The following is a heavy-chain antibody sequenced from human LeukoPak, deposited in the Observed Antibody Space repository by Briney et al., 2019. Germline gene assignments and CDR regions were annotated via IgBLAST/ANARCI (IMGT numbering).Heavy chain of an antibody. V-gene: IGHV4-59*08. J-gene: IGHJ3*02. D-gene: IGHD6-19*01. Sequence: SETLSLTCTVSGVSISSYYWSWIRQPPGKGLEWIGYTYYSGSTNYNPSLKSRVTISVDTSKNQFSLKLSSVTAADTAVYYCARSPIAVAAPEGAFDIWGQGTMVTVSS. CDR1: GVSISSYY. CDR3: ARSPIAVAAPEGAFDI. CDR2: TYYSGST.